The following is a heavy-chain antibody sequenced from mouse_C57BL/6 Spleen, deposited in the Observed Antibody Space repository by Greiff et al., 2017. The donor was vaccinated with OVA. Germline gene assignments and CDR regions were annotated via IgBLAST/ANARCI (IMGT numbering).Heavy chain of an antibody. Sequence: EVMLVESGGGLVQPKGSLKLSCAASGFSFNTYAMNWVRQAPGKGLEWVARIRSKSNNYATYYADSVKDRFTISRDDSESMLYLQMNNLKTEDTAMYYCVRHFDGYPYYYAMDYWGQGTSVTVSS. D-gene: IGHD2-3*01. J-gene: IGHJ4*01. V-gene: IGHV10-1*01. CDR3: VRHFDGYPYYYAMDY. CDR2: IRSKSNNYAT. CDR1: GFSFNTYA.